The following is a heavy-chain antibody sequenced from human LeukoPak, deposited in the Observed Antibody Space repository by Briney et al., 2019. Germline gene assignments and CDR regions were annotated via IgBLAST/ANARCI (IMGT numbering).Heavy chain of an antibody. D-gene: IGHD3-3*01. V-gene: IGHV1-69*13. J-gene: IGHJ4*02. CDR3: AKDWDFWSGYYTPVDY. Sequence: GASVKVSCKASGGTFSSYAISWVRQAPGQGLEWMGGIIPIFGTANYAQKFQGRVTITADESTSTAYMELSSLRSEDTAVYYCAKDWDFWSGYYTPVDYWGQGTLVTVSS. CDR2: IIPIFGTA. CDR1: GGTFSSYA.